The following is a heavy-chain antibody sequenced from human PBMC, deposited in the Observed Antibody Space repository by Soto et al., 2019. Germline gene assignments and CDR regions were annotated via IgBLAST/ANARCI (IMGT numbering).Heavy chain of an antibody. J-gene: IGHJ5*02. D-gene: IGHD2-8*01. Sequence: PGGSLRLSCAASGFTFSSYSMNWVRQAPGKGLEWVSSISSSSSYIYYADSVKGRFTISGDNAKNSLYLQMNSLRAEDTAVYYCARDGPVQYGWFDPWGQGTLVTVLL. CDR2: ISSSSSYI. CDR3: ARDGPVQYGWFDP. CDR1: GFTFSSYS. V-gene: IGHV3-21*01.